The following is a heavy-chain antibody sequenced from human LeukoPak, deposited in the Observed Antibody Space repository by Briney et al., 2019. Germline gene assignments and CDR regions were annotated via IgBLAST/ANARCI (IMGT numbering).Heavy chain of an antibody. CDR2: ISSSSSYI. V-gene: IGHV3-21*01. J-gene: IGHJ3*02. CDR3: ARVGGGGYNYEAFDI. Sequence: GGSLRLSCAASGFTFSSYSMNWVRQAPGKGLEWVPSISSSSSYIYYADSVKGRFTISRDNAKNSLYLQMNSLRVEDTAVYYCARVGGGGYNYEAFDIWGQGTMVTVSS. CDR1: GFTFSSYS. D-gene: IGHD5-24*01.